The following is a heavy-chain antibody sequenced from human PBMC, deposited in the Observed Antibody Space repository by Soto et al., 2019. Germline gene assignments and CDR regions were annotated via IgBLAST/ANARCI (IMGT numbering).Heavy chain of an antibody. CDR1: GFTFSSYS. CDR3: ARDTSGWYNFDY. V-gene: IGHV3-48*02. Sequence: DVQLVESGGGLVQPGGSLRLSCATSGFTFSSYSMNWVRQAPGKGLGWVSYISSSSSTIYYADSVKGRFTISRDNARNSLYLQMNSLRDEDTAVYYCARDTSGWYNFDYWGQGTLVTVPS. D-gene: IGHD6-19*01. J-gene: IGHJ4*02. CDR2: ISSSSSTI.